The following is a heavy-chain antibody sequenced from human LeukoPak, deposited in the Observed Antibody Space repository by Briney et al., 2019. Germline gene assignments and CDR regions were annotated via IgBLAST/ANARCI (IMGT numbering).Heavy chain of an antibody. J-gene: IGHJ4*02. CDR3: AKDLVGETY. CDR1: GFTFSSYA. Sequence: GGSLRLSCAASGFTFSSYAMHWVRQAPGKGLEWVAVISFHGTDKKYADSVKGRFTISRDNSKNTLYLQMDSLRVEDTAMYYCAKDLVGETYWGQGTLVTVSS. D-gene: IGHD1-26*01. V-gene: IGHV3-30*14. CDR2: ISFHGTDK.